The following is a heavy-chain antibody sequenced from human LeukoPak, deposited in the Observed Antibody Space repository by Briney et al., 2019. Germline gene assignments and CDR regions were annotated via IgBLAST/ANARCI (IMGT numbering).Heavy chain of an antibody. J-gene: IGHJ5*02. CDR1: GFTFSSYW. V-gene: IGHV3-48*04. D-gene: IGHD3-10*01. CDR3: ARDTYGSGSKNWFDP. Sequence: GGSLRLSCAASGFTFSSYWMSWVRQAPGKGLEWVSYISSSGSTIYYADSVKGRFTISRDNAKNSLYLQMNSLRAEDTAVYYCARDTYGSGSKNWFDPWGQGTLVTVSS. CDR2: ISSSGSTI.